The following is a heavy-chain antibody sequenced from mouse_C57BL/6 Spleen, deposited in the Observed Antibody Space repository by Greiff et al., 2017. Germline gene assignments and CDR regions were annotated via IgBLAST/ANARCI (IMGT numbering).Heavy chain of an antibody. D-gene: IGHD2-13*01. CDR3: ARDKGDPAWLAY. Sequence: EVKLVESGGGLVKPGGSLKLSCAASGFTFSSYAMSWVRQTPEKRLEWVATISDGGSYTYYPDNVKGRFTISRDNAKNNLYLQMSHLKSEDTAMYYCARDKGDPAWLAYWGQGTLVTVSA. V-gene: IGHV5-4*01. CDR2: ISDGGSYT. J-gene: IGHJ3*01. CDR1: GFTFSSYA.